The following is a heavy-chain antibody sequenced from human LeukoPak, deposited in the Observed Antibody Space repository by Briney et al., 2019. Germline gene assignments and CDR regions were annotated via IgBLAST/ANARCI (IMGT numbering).Heavy chain of an antibody. CDR1: GASVSSSTYY. V-gene: IGHV4-39*01. D-gene: IGHD3-10*01. CDR3: ARHWRDYYGSGHYFDY. J-gene: IGHJ4*02. Sequence: SETLSLTCTVSGASVSSSTYYWGWIRQPPGKGLEWIGTIYYSGSTYYNPSLKSRVTISVDMSKDQFSLNLSSVTATDTAVYYCARHWRDYYGSGHYFDYWGQGTLVTVSS. CDR2: IYYSGST.